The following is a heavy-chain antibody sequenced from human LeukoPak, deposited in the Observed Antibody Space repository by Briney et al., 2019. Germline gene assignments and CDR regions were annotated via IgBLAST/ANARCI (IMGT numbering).Heavy chain of an antibody. D-gene: IGHD6-13*01. CDR2: IYYSGST. CDR1: GGSISSSSYS. V-gene: IGHV4-39*01. J-gene: IGHJ4*02. CDR3: ARGRGSSSPWGYFDY. Sequence: SETLSLTCTVSGGSISSSSYSWGWIRQPPGKGLEWIGSIYYSGSTYYNPSLKSRVTISVDTSKNQFSLKLSSVTAADTAVYYCARGRGSSSPWGYFDYWGQGTLVTVSS.